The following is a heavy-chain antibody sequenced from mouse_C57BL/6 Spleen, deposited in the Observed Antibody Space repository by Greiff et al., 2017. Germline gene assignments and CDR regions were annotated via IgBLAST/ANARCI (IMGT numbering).Heavy chain of an antibody. V-gene: IGHV5-4*01. CDR1: GFTFSSYA. J-gene: IGHJ4*01. Sequence: EVQLMESGGGLVKPGGSLKLSCAASGFTFSSYAMSWVRQTPEKRLEWVATISDGGSYTYYPDNVKGRFTISRDNAKNNLYLQMSHLKSEDTAMYYCAREGITTVVAHYYAMDYWGQGTSVTVSS. D-gene: IGHD1-1*01. CDR2: ISDGGSYT. CDR3: AREGITTVVAHYYAMDY.